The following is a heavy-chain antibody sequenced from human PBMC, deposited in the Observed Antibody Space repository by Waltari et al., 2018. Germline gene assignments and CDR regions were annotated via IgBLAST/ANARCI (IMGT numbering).Heavy chain of an antibody. J-gene: IGHJ4*02. CDR1: GGSISTYY. Sequence: VQLQESGPGLVKPSETLSLTCTVSGGSISTYYWNWVRQPAGKGLDWIGRMYSNGDTNDNASLRSRVTMLVDTSKNQFSLKVASVTAADTAVYYCAREPQAPYYFDSWGQGVLVAVSS. CDR2: MYSNGDT. CDR3: AREPQAPYYFDS. V-gene: IGHV4-4*07.